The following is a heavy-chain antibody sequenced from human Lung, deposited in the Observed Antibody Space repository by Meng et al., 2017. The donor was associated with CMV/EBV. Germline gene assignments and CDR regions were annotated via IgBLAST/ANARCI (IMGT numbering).Heavy chain of an antibody. D-gene: IGHD1-20*01. Sequence: GGSLRLSCAVSGFSFSSYGMHWVRQAPGKGLEWVAVIQYDGNTKYFADSVKGRFTISRDNSKNTLYLEMNSLSAEDTAVYYCAKDLLTGINYYYGMDVWGQGTTVTVSS. J-gene: IGHJ6*02. CDR3: AKDLLTGINYYYGMDV. CDR1: GFSFSSYG. V-gene: IGHV3-30*18. CDR2: IQYDGNTK.